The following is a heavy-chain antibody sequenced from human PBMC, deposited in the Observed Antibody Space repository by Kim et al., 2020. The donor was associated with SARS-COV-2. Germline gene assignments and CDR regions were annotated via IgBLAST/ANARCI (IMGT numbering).Heavy chain of an antibody. V-gene: IGHV3-7*01. CDR1: GFTFSSYW. Sequence: GGSLRPSCAASGFTFSSYWMSWVRQAPGKGLEWMANIKQDGSEKYYVDSVKGRFTISRDNAKNSLYLQMNSLRAEDTAVYYCARDAGINYYYGMDVWGQGPTVTVSS. CDR2: IKQDGSEK. J-gene: IGHJ6*02. CDR3: ARDAGINYYYGMDV. D-gene: IGHD6-13*01.